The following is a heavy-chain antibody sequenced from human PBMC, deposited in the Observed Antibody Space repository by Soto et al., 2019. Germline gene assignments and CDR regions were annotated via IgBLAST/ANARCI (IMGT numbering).Heavy chain of an antibody. CDR3: ARDQLLWFGELLRDYYYGMDV. CDR2: ISAYNGNT. V-gene: IGHV1-18*01. Sequence: ASVKVSCKASGYTFTSYGISWVRQAPGQGLEWMGWISAYNGNTNYAQKLQGRVTMTTDTSTGTAYMELRSLRSDDTAVYYCARDQLLWFGELLRDYYYGMDVWGQGTTVTVSS. CDR1: GYTFTSYG. J-gene: IGHJ6*02. D-gene: IGHD3-10*01.